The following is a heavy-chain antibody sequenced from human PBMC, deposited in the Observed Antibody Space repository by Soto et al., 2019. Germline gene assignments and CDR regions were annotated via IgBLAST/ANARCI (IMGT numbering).Heavy chain of an antibody. D-gene: IGHD4-17*01. CDR2: ISGSGGST. CDR3: TYTWFDP. J-gene: IGHJ5*02. V-gene: IGHV3-23*01. Sequence: PGGSLRLSCAASGFTFRSYAMSWVRQAPGKGLEWVSAISGSGGSTYYADSVKGRFSLKLSSVTAADTAVYYCAKEGIGYGDYPTYTWFDPWGQGTLVTVSS. CDR1: GFTFRSYA.